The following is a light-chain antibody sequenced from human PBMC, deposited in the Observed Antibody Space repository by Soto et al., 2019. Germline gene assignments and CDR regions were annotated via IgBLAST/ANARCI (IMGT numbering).Light chain of an antibody. CDR1: QSLLHSNGYNY. V-gene: IGKV2-28*01. J-gene: IGKJ5*01. CDR3: MQALQSPVT. CDR2: LGS. Sequence: DIVMTQSPLSLPVTPGEPASISCRSSQSLLHSNGYNYLDWYLQKPGQSPQLLIYLGSNRASGVPDRFSGSGSGTDFTLKISRVEAEDGGVYYGMQALQSPVTFGQGTRLEIK.